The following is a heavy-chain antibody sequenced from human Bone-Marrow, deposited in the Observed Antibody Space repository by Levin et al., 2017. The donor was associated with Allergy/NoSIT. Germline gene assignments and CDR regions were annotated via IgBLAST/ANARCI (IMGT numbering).Heavy chain of an antibody. CDR3: TRDIAARHWFDP. Sequence: SCSASGFTFGDYAMSWFRQAPGKGLEWVAFLRSNRHGGTSEYAASVRGRFIISRDDSKSIAYLQMNSLKIEDTAVYYCTRDIAARHWFDPWGQGTLVTVSS. J-gene: IGHJ5*02. CDR2: LRSNRHGGTS. D-gene: IGHD6-6*01. V-gene: IGHV3-49*03. CDR1: GFTFGDYA.